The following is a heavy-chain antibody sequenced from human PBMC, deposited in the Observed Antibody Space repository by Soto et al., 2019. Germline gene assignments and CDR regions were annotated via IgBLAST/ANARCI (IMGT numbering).Heavy chain of an antibody. CDR1: GGTFSSYA. CDR3: ASGGGSSSWRALDAFDI. Sequence: QVQLVQSGAEVKKPGSSVKVSCKASGGTFSSYAISWVRQAPGQGLEWMGGIIPIFGTSNYAQKFQGRVTITADESTSTADMELSSLRSEDTAVYYCASGGGSSSWRALDAFDIWGQGTMVTVSS. D-gene: IGHD6-13*01. V-gene: IGHV1-69*01. J-gene: IGHJ3*02. CDR2: IIPIFGTS.